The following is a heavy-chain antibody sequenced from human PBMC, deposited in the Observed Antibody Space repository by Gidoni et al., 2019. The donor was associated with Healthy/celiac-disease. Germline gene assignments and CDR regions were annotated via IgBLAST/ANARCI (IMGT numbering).Heavy chain of an antibody. J-gene: IGHJ3*02. D-gene: IGHD2-15*01. V-gene: IGHV3-7*05. CDR1: GFHFSSYW. CDR3: ARGDDCSGGSCYFPADAFDI. Sequence: VQLVESGGGLVRPGGSLGLSSAASGFHFSSYWMSWVRKAPGKGLECVANIKQDGSEKYYVDSVKGRFTISRDNAKNSLYLQMNSLRAEDTAVYYCARGDDCSGGSCYFPADAFDIWGQGTMVTVSS. CDR2: IKQDGSEK.